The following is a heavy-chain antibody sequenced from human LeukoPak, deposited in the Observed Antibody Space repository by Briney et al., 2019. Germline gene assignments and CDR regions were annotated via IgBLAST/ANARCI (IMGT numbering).Heavy chain of an antibody. V-gene: IGHV3-73*01. J-gene: IGHJ5*02. CDR1: GFTFSGSA. Sequence: GGSLRLSCAASGFTFSGSAIHWVRQSSGKGLEWVGQIDKKDKGYATATAYAASVKGRFPISRDDSINTAYPQMKSLKTEDTALYYCTRDSGTYNWFDPWGQGTLVTVSS. D-gene: IGHD1-26*01. CDR3: TRDSGTYNWFDP. CDR2: IDKKDKGYATAT.